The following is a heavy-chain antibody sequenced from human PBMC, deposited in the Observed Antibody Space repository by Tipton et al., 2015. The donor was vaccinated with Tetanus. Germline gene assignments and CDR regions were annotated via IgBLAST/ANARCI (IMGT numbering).Heavy chain of an antibody. CDR1: GFTFSNYG. Sequence: LRLSCVASGFTFSNYGMSWIRQPPGKGLEWIGEINHTGSTNYNPSLRRRVTISIGTSNNQFSLKLNSVTAADSAVYYCARGRQRLVPAGFDLWGQGTLVTVSS. J-gene: IGHJ5*02. D-gene: IGHD6-13*01. CDR3: ARGRQRLVPAGFDL. CDR2: INHTGST. V-gene: IGHV4-34*01.